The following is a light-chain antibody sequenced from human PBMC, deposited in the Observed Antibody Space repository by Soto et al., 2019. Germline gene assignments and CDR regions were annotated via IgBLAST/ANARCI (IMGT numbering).Light chain of an antibody. V-gene: IGKV3-15*01. CDR3: QQYNNWPPVT. J-gene: IGKJ4*01. CDR2: RAS. Sequence: EIVMTQSPATLSVSPGERATLSCRASQSVSSNVAWYQQKHGQAPRLLIYRASTRATGVSARFSGSGSGTEFTLTISSLQSEDFAFYYCQQYNNWPPVTFGGGTKVEIK. CDR1: QSVSSN.